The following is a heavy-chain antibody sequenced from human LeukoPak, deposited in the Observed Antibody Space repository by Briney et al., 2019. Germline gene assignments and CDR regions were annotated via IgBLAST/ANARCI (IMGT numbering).Heavy chain of an antibody. CDR2: INPNSGGT. CDR3: ARATTPGGYYYIY. D-gene: IGHD2/OR15-2a*01. V-gene: IGHV1-2*02. J-gene: IGHJ4*02. CDR1: GFTFTAYY. Sequence: ASVKVSCKASGFTFTAYYMHWVRQAPGQGLEWTGWINPNSGGTNYAQKFQDRVTMTRDTSISTVYMELSRLRSDDTAVYYCARATTPGGYYYIYWGQGTLVTVSS.